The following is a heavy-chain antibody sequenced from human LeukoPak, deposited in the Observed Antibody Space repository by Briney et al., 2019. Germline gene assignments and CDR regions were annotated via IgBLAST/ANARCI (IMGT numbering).Heavy chain of an antibody. CDR1: GFTFSGSA. CDR3: AGSSGLYYFDY. J-gene: IGHJ4*02. D-gene: IGHD6-19*01. Sequence: PGGSLRLSCATSGFTFSGSAIHWVRQAPGKGLEWVSAISGSGGSTYYADSVRGRFTISRDNSKNTLYLQMNSLRAEDTAVYYCAGSSGLYYFDYWGQGTLVTVSS. V-gene: IGHV3-23*01. CDR2: ISGSGGST.